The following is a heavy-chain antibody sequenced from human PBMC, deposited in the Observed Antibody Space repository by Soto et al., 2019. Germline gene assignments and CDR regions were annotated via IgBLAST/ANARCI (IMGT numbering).Heavy chain of an antibody. J-gene: IGHJ6*02. CDR2: IYYSGST. D-gene: IGHD3-3*01. CDR1: GGSISSGDYY. Sequence: SETLALTCTVSGGSISSGDYYWSWIRQPPGKGLEWIGYIYYSGSTYYNPSLKSRVTISVDTSKNQFSLKLSSVTAADTAVYYCARDNILGILYGGMDVWGQGTTVTVSS. CDR3: ARDNILGILYGGMDV. V-gene: IGHV4-30-4*01.